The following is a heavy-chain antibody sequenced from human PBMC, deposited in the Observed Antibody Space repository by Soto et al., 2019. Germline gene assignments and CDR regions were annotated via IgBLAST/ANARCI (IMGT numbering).Heavy chain of an antibody. J-gene: IGHJ4*02. Sequence: GASVKVSCKASGYTFTSYYMHWVRQAPGQGLEWMGIINPSGGSTSYAQKFQGRVTMTRDTSTSTVYMELSSLRSEDTAVYYCARSPEEIVLMVYAPLDYWGQGTLVTVSS. V-gene: IGHV1-46*01. CDR2: INPSGGST. CDR1: GYTFTSYY. D-gene: IGHD2-8*01. CDR3: ARSPEEIVLMVYAPLDY.